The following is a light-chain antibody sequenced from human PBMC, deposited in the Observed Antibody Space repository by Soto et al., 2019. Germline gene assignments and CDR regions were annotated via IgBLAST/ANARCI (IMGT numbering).Light chain of an antibody. V-gene: IGKV1-5*03. Sequence: DIQMTQSPSTLSASVGGRVTITCRASQSVGTWVAWYQQKPGKAPKLLIYKASTLKSGVPSRFSGSGSGTEFTLTISSLQPDDFATYYCQQRTSWPTFGGGTKVDI. J-gene: IGKJ4*01. CDR1: QSVGTW. CDR3: QQRTSWPT. CDR2: KAS.